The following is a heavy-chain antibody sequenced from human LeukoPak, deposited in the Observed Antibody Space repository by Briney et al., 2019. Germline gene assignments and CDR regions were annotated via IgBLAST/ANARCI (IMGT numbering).Heavy chain of an antibody. J-gene: IGHJ4*02. Sequence: GESLKISCKGSGYSFTNYWIGWVRQMPGKGLEWMGIIYPGDSDTRYSPSFQGQVTISADKSISTAYLQWSSLKASDTAMYYCARVGSYSNYLYYFDYWGQGTLVTVSS. D-gene: IGHD4-11*01. CDR3: ARVGSYSNYLYYFDY. CDR1: GYSFTNYW. CDR2: IYPGDSDT. V-gene: IGHV5-51*01.